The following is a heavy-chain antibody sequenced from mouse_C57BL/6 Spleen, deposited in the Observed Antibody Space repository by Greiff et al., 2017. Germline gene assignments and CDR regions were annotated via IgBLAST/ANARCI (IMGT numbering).Heavy chain of an antibody. CDR2: IDPSDSET. CDR3: ARGGPRAWFAY. Sequence: QVQLQQPGAELVRPGSSVKLSCKASGYTFTSYWMHWVKQRPIQGLEWIGNIDPSDSETHYNQKFKDKATLTVDTSSSTAYMELHSLTSEDSAVFFCARGGPRAWFAYWGQGTLVTVSA. D-gene: IGHD3-3*01. V-gene: IGHV1-52*01. CDR1: GYTFTSYW. J-gene: IGHJ3*01.